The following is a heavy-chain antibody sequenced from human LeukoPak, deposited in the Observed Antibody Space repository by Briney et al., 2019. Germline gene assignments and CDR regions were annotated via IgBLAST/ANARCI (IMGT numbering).Heavy chain of an antibody. D-gene: IGHD6-6*01. J-gene: IGHJ3*02. V-gene: IGHV4-59*12. CDR1: GGSISSYY. CDR3: ARGTLVQDAFDI. CDR2: IYYSGST. Sequence: SETLSLTCTVSGGSISSYYWSWIRQPPGKGLEWIGYIYYSGSTNYNPSLKSRVTISVDTSKNQFSLKLSSVTAADTAVYYCARGTLVQDAFDIWGQGTMVTVSS.